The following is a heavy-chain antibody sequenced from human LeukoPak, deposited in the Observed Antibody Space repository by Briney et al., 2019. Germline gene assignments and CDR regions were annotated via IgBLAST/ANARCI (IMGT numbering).Heavy chain of an antibody. Sequence: ASVKVSCKASGYTFTGYYMHWVRQAPGQGLEWMGWINPNSGGTDYAQKFHGRVTMTRDTSISTAYMDLSSLRSDDTAIYYCARDSTSSWYGGADYWGQGTLVIVSS. V-gene: IGHV1-2*02. CDR1: GYTFTGYY. J-gene: IGHJ4*02. CDR2: INPNSGGT. CDR3: ARDSTSSWYGGADY. D-gene: IGHD6-13*01.